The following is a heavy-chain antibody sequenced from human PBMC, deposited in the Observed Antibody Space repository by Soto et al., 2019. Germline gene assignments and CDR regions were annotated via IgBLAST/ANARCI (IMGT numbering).Heavy chain of an antibody. CDR2: INAGNGNT. D-gene: IGHD3-9*01. Sequence: ASVKVSCKASGYTFTSFAIHWVRQAPGQRLEWMGWINAGNGNTKYSQKFQGRVTITRGTSASIAFMELSSLTSEDTALYYCANEYYVIVTGYSSPYYFDYWGQGTLVTVSS. J-gene: IGHJ4*02. V-gene: IGHV1-3*01. CDR1: GYTFTSFA. CDR3: ANEYYVIVTGYSSPYYFDY.